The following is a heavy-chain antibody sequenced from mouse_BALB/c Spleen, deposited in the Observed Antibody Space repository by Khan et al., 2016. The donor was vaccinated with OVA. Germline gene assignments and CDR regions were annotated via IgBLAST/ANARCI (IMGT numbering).Heavy chain of an antibody. V-gene: IGHV1-7*01. CDR2: INPTTGYT. Sequence: VQLQQSGAEQAKPGASVKMSCKTSGYTFSSYWMHWVKQRPGQGLEWIGYINPTTGYTEYNEKFKDQATLSAAKSSSTAYMQLTSLTSEDSAIYYCARDRIDYWGQGTTLTVSS. J-gene: IGHJ2*01. CDR1: GYTFSSYW. CDR3: ARDRIDY.